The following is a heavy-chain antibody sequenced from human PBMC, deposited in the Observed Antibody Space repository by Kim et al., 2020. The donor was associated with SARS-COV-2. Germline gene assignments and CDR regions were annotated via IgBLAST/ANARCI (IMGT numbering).Heavy chain of an antibody. J-gene: IGHJ4*02. D-gene: IGHD5-12*01. CDR3: ARASGYSGYDYRALFDY. CDR2: IYYSGST. Sequence: SETLSLTCTVSGGSISSYYFSWIRQPPGKGLEWIGYIYYSGSTNYNPSLKSRVTISVDTSKNQFSLKLSSVTAADTAVYYCARASGYSGYDYRALFDYWGQGTLVTVSS. CDR1: GGSISSYY. V-gene: IGHV4-59*01.